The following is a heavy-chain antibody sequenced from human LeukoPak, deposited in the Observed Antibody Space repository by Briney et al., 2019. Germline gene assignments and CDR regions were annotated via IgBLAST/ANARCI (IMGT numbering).Heavy chain of an antibody. CDR3: ARGWGYCSSTSCRTKWNWFDP. D-gene: IGHD2-2*01. Sequence: SQTLSLTCAVSGGSISSGGYSWSWIRQPPGKGLEWIGYIYHSGSAYYNPSLKSRVTISVDRSKNQSSLKLSSVTAADTAVYYCARGWGYCSSTSCRTKWNWFDPWGQGTLVTVSS. J-gene: IGHJ5*02. V-gene: IGHV4-30-2*01. CDR1: GGSISSGGYS. CDR2: IYHSGSA.